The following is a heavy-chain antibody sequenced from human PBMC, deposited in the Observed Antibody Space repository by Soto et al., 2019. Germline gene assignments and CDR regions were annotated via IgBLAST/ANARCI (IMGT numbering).Heavy chain of an antibody. Sequence: ASVKVSCKASGYTFTGYYMHWVRQAPGQGLEWMGWINPNSGGTNYAQKFQGWVTMTRDTSISTAYMELSRLRSDDTAVYYCARVNSSGWYGLDYWGQGTLVTVSS. CDR3: ARVNSSGWYGLDY. CDR1: GYTFTGYY. V-gene: IGHV1-2*04. D-gene: IGHD6-19*01. J-gene: IGHJ4*02. CDR2: INPNSGGT.